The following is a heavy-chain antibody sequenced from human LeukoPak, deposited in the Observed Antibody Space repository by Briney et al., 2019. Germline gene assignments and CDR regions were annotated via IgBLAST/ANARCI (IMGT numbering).Heavy chain of an antibody. CDR1: GGSISNYY. Sequence: SETLSLTCTVSGGSISNYYWAWIRQPAGQGLEWVGRLYVGRNTDHNPSLKSRVTMSVDSSKNQFSLRLRSVTAADTAVYYCAREHKDYDGDGYYYDNWGQGTLVTVSS. J-gene: IGHJ4*02. CDR3: AREHKDYDGDGYYYDN. CDR2: LYVGRNT. D-gene: IGHD3-22*01. V-gene: IGHV4-4*07.